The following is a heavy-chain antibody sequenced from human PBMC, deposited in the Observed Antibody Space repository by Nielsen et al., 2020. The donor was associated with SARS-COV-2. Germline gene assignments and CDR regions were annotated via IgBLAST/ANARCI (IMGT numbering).Heavy chain of an antibody. V-gene: IGHV3-11*01. CDR2: ISSSGSTI. CDR1: GFTFSDYY. CDR3: AKDWRDFDWLDY. Sequence: LKISCAASGFTFSDYYMSWIRQAPGKGLEWVSYISSSGSTIYYADSVKGRFTISRDNSKNTLYLQMNSLRAEDTAVYYCAKDWRDFDWLDYWGQGTLVTVSS. D-gene: IGHD3-9*01. J-gene: IGHJ4*02.